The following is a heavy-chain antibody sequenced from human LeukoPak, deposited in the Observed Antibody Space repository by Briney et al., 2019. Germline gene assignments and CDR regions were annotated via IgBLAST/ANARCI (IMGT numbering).Heavy chain of an antibody. CDR3: ARALGSDYFDY. CDR2: ISAYNGNT. D-gene: IGHD1-26*01. CDR1: GYTFTSYG. V-gene: IGHV1-18*01. Sequence: ASVKVSCKASGYTFTSYGISWVRQAPGQGLEWMGWISAYNGNTNYAQKLQGRVTMTRDTSTSTVYMELSSLRSEDTAVYYCARALGSDYFDYWGQGTLVTVSS. J-gene: IGHJ4*02.